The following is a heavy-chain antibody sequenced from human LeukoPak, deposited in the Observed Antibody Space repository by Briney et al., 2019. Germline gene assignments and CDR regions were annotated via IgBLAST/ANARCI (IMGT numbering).Heavy chain of an antibody. Sequence: GQSVNISCQGSGYSFTSYWIAWARQMRVKGLEWRGISYPDGSDTRYSPSFQGQVTITADKSISTAYLQWSSLKDSDNAMYYCARQRRSSGWPNDYWGQGTLVTVSS. CDR1: GYSFTSYW. D-gene: IGHD6-19*01. V-gene: IGHV5-51*01. CDR3: ARQRRSSGWPNDY. J-gene: IGHJ4*02. CDR2: SYPDGSDT.